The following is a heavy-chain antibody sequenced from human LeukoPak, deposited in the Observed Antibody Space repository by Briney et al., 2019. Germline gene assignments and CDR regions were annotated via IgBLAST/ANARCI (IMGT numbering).Heavy chain of an antibody. V-gene: IGHV4-59*11. J-gene: IGHJ5*02. CDR3: AREASKWRINWFDP. D-gene: IGHD2-8*01. CDR1: GGSISSHY. Sequence: PSETLSLNCTVSGGSISSHYWSWIRQPPGKGLEWIGYIYYSGSTNYNPSLKSRVTISVDTSKNQFSLKLSSVTAADTAVYYCAREASKWRINWFDPWGQGTLVTVSS. CDR2: IYYSGST.